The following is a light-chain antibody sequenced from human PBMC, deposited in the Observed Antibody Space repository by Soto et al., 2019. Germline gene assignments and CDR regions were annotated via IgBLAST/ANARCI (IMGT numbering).Light chain of an antibody. Sequence: QSALTQPASVSGSPGQSITISCTGTSSDIGTYNYVSWYQQHPGKAPKLMIYEVNNRPSGVSSRFSGSKSDNMASLTISGLQTEDEADYYCVSYTTSSTWVFGGGTKLTVL. CDR3: VSYTTSSTWV. J-gene: IGLJ3*02. CDR1: SSDIGTYNY. V-gene: IGLV2-14*01. CDR2: EVN.